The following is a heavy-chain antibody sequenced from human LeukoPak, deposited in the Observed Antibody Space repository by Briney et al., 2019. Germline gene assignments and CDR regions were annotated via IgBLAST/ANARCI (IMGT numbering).Heavy chain of an antibody. CDR1: GFTFSSYA. V-gene: IGHV3-23*01. CDR3: AKDPYNWNGGFDFDY. Sequence: GGSLRLSCAASGFTFSSYAMSWVRQAPGKGLEWVSAISGSGGSTYYADSVKGRFTISRDNSKNTLYLQMNSLRAEDTAVYYCAKDPYNWNGGFDFDYWGQGTLVTVSS. D-gene: IGHD1-20*01. CDR2: ISGSGGST. J-gene: IGHJ4*02.